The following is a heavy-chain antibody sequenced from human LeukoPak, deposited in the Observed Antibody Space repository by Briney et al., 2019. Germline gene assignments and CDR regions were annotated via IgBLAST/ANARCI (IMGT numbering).Heavy chain of an antibody. V-gene: IGHV6-1*01. CDR2: TYYRSKWYK. CDR1: GDSVYSNSAA. Sequence: SQTLSLTCAISGDSVYSNSAAWNWIRQSPSRGLESLGRTYYRSKWYKDYAVSVKSRITINPDTSKNQFSLQRNSVAPEDTAVYYCAVGYVGSSSGFDYWGQGTLVTVSS. CDR3: AVGYVGSSSGFDY. J-gene: IGHJ4*02. D-gene: IGHD6-6*01.